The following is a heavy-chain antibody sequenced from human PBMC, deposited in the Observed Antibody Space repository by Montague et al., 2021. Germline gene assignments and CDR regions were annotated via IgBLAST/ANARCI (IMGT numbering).Heavy chain of an antibody. V-gene: IGHV3-30*19. J-gene: IGHJ5*02. D-gene: IGHD2-2*03. Sequence: SLRLSCAASGFAFSEFSMNWVRQAAGKGLEWLAVIQHSGNDKYYADSVKGRFTISRDNSKNTLSLQMNSLTIEDTAVYYCVRIGYGMTYGGAFDPWGQGTLVSVSS. CDR2: IQHSGNDK. CDR3: VRIGYGMTYGGAFDP. CDR1: GFAFSEFS.